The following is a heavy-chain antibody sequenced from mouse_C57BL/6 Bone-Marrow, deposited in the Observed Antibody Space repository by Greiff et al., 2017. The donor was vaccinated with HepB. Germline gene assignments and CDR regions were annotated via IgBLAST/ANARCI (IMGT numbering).Heavy chain of an antibody. Sequence: VQLQQSGPELVKPGASVKIPCKASGYTFTDYNMDWVKQSHGKSLEWIGDINPNNGGTIYNQKFKGKATLTVDKSSSTAYMELRSLTSEDTAVYYCARRYYGSFYAMDYWGQGTSVTVSS. J-gene: IGHJ4*01. CDR1: GYTFTDYN. V-gene: IGHV1-18*01. CDR3: ARRYYGSFYAMDY. CDR2: INPNNGGT. D-gene: IGHD1-1*01.